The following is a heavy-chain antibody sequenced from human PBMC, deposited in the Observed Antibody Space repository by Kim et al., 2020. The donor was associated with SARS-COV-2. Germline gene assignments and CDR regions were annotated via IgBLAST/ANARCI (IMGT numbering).Heavy chain of an antibody. D-gene: IGHD6-13*01. V-gene: IGHV1-69*04. CDR3: ARDPSSSWYGDAFDI. Sequence: QNFQGRVTITADKSTSTAYMELSSLRSEDTAVYYCARDPSSSWYGDAFDIWGQGTMVTVSS. J-gene: IGHJ3*02.